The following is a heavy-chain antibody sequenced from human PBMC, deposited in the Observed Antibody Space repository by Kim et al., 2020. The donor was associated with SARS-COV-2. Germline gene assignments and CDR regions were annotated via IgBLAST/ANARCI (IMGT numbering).Heavy chain of an antibody. D-gene: IGHD4-17*01. J-gene: IGHJ3*02. CDR1: GFTFSSYG. CDR3: AKKHGDYARRDAFDI. V-gene: IGHV3-33*05. CDR2: ISYDGSNK. Sequence: GGSLRLSCAASGFTFSSYGMHWVRQAPGKGLEWVAVISYDGSNKYYADSVKGRFTISRDNSKNTLYLQMNSLRAEDTAVYYCAKKHGDYARRDAFDIWGQGTMVTVSS.